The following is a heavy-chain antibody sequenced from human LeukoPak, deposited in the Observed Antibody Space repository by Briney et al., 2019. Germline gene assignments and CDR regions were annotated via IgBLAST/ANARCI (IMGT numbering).Heavy chain of an antibody. CDR1: GFTFSSYA. Sequence: PGGSLRLSCAASGFTFSSYAMSWVRQAPGKGLEWVSLLSNTENSFYADSVKGRFTLSRDISNNTLYLHMHSLRGEDTAVYFCARAIGVVDCGTQTCYPYHFDKWGRGTLVTVSS. V-gene: IGHV3-66*01. CDR2: LSNTENS. J-gene: IGHJ4*02. D-gene: IGHD2-21*01. CDR3: ARAIGVVDCGTQTCYPYHFDK.